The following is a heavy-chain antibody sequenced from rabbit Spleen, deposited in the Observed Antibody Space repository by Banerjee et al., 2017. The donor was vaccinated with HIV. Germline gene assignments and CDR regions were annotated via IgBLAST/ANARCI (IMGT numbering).Heavy chain of an antibody. CDR3: VRGGYYTSGWKFNL. Sequence: QEQLVESGGGLVQPGGSLKLSCKASGFDFNNYGVSWVRQAPGKGLEWIGYIDPLFGTTYYANWVNGRFTISSHNAQNTLYLQLNSLTAADTATYFCVRGGYYTSGWKFNLWGQGTLVTVS. V-gene: IGHV1S47*01. CDR2: IDPLFGTT. J-gene: IGHJ4*01. D-gene: IGHD4-1*01. CDR1: GFDFNNYG.